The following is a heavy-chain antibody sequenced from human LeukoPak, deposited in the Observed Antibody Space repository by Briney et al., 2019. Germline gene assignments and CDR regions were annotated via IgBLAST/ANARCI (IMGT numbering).Heavy chain of an antibody. CDR1: GVSFSTYY. V-gene: IGHV4-34*01. Sequence: SETLSLTCDVSGVSFSTYYWSWIRQSPEKGLEWIGEVNHSGYTNYNPSLKGRVTISVDTSKNQFSLKLSSVTAADTAVYYCARQLYGSDYWGQGTLVTVSS. D-gene: IGHD4-17*01. CDR3: ARQLYGSDY. J-gene: IGHJ4*02. CDR2: VNHSGYT.